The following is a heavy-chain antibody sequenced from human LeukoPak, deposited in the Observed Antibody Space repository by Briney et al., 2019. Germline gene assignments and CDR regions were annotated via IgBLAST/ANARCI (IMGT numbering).Heavy chain of an antibody. J-gene: IGHJ5*02. CDR1: GGTFSSYA. V-gene: IGHV1-2*02. CDR2: INPNSGGT. Sequence: ASVKVSCKASGGTFSSYAISWVRQAPGQGLEWMGWINPNSGGTNYAQKFQGRVTMTRDTSISTAYMELSRLRSDDTAVYYCARRVVVPAASRGSGPFDPWGQGTLVTVSS. CDR3: ARRVVVPAASRGSGPFDP. D-gene: IGHD2-2*01.